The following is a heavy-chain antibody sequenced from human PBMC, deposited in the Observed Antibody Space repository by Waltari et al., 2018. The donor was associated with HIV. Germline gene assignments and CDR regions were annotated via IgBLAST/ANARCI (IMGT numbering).Heavy chain of an antibody. CDR2: ISTDGGEN. CDR1: GDRFTTYF. J-gene: IGHJ4*01. Sequence: QTLLLQSASQVKAPGASVTPSCKVSGDRFTTYFLYWVGRARGQGFRCLGRISTDGGENTYPRTCQTKGTMARASAPGSHLMKVTRLAPADTTMYFCARGEDISLTHLPPGFRLEFWGHGTLVAVSS. V-gene: IGHV1-2*06. CDR3: ARGEDISLTHLPPGFRLEF. D-gene: IGHD2-15*01.